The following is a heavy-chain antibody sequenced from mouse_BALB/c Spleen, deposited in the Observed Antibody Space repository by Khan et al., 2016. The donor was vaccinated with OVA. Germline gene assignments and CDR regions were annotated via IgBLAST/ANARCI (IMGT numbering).Heavy chain of an antibody. V-gene: IGHV1-77*01. Sequence: QVQLQQSGAELARPGASVKLSCKASGYTFTDYYINWVKLRTGQGLEWIGEISPGSGDTYYTERFKGKATLTADKSSSTAYMQLSSLTSEASAVYFCARRNYFGYTFAYWGQGTLVTVSA. CDR2: ISPGSGDT. CDR1: GYTFTDYY. D-gene: IGHD1-2*01. CDR3: ARRNYFGYTFAY. J-gene: IGHJ3*01.